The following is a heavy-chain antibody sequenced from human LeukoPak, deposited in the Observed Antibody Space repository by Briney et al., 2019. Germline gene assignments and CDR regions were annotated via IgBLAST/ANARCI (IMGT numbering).Heavy chain of an antibody. CDR2: IWYDGGNK. Sequence: GGSLRLSCAASGLTFSRFGMHWVRQAPGTGLEWVAVIWYDGGNKYYADSVKGRFTISRDNPKNTVYLEMNSLRVEDTAVYYCARWDYSAAARRSGDYSMDVWGQGTTVTVSS. J-gene: IGHJ6*02. CDR1: GLTFSRFG. D-gene: IGHD3-3*01. V-gene: IGHV3-33*01. CDR3: ARWDYSAAARRSGDYSMDV.